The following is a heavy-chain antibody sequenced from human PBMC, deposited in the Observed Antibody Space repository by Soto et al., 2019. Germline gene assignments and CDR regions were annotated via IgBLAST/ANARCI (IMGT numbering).Heavy chain of an antibody. J-gene: IGHJ6*03. D-gene: IGHD4-4*01. Sequence: QVPLVQSGAEVKKPGASVKVSCKASGYTFTSYGISWVRQAPGQGLEWMGWISAYNGNTNYAQKLQGRVTMTTDTAASTAYMELRSLRSDDTAVYYCARAQYDHSNYYYYYSMDVWGKGTTITVSS. CDR3: ARAQYDHSNYYYYYSMDV. V-gene: IGHV1-18*01. CDR1: GYTFTSYG. CDR2: ISAYNGNT.